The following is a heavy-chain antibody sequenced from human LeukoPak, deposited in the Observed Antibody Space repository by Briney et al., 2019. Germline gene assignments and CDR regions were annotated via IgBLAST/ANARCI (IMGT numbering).Heavy chain of an antibody. CDR2: IRNKANSYTT. CDR1: GFTFSYHY. D-gene: IGHD2-15*01. J-gene: IGHJ4*02. Sequence: GGSLRLSCAASGFTFSYHYMDWVRQAPGKGLQWVGRIRNKANSYTTEYAASVKGRFTISRDDSKNSLYLQMSSLTTEATAVYYCARDLPGARRERWRVDYWGQGTLVTVSS. CDR3: ARDLPGARRERWRVDY. V-gene: IGHV3-72*01.